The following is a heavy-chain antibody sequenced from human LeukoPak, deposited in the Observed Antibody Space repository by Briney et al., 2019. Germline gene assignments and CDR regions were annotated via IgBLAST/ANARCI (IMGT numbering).Heavy chain of an antibody. D-gene: IGHD3-22*01. J-gene: IGHJ6*03. CDR1: GGSISSSSYY. CDR3: ARGGGYYDSSGYHYYYYYMDV. CDR2: IYYSGST. V-gene: IGHV4-39*07. Sequence: PSETLSLTCTVSGGSISSSSYYWGWIRQPPGKGLEWIGSIYYSGSTNYNPSLKSRVTISVDTSKNQFSLKLSSVTAADTAVYYCARGGGYYDSSGYHYYYYYMDVWGKGTTVTISS.